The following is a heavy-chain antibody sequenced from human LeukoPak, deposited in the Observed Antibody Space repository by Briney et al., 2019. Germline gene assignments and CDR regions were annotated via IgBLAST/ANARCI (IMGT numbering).Heavy chain of an antibody. V-gene: IGHV1-2*02. CDR3: ATLYGDYVRSDY. D-gene: IGHD4-17*01. CDR2: INPNSGGT. J-gene: IGHJ4*02. Sequence: ASVKVSCKASGYTFTGYYMHWVRQAPGQGREWMGWINPNSGGTNYAQKFQGRVIMTRDTSISTAYMELSRLRSDDTAVYYCATLYGDYVRSDYWGQGTLVTVSS. CDR1: GYTFTGYY.